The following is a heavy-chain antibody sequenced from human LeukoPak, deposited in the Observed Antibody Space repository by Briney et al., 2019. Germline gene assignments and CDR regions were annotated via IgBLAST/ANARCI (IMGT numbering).Heavy chain of an antibody. J-gene: IGHJ3*02. D-gene: IGHD3-22*01. CDR3: ARSDTYYYDSSGYPLGAFDI. CDR2: INHSGST. V-gene: IGHV4-34*01. CDR1: GGSFSGYY. Sequence: SETLSLTCAVYGGSFSGYYWSWIRQPPGKGLEWIGEINHSGSTNYNPSLKSRVTISVDTSKNQFSLKLSSVTAADTAVYYCARSDTYYYDSSGYPLGAFDIWGQGTMVTVSS.